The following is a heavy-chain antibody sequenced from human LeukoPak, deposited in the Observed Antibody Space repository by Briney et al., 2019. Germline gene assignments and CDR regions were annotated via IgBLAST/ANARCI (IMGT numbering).Heavy chain of an antibody. CDR3: ARGKLEDGGYFDY. J-gene: IGHJ4*02. Sequence: ASVKVSCKASGGTFTNYAFNWVRQAPGQGLEWMGRIIPIFDSAHYAQRFQGRVTITADESTSTAYMELSSLRSEDTAVYYCARGKLEDGGYFDYWGQGTLVTVSS. CDR1: GGTFTNYA. D-gene: IGHD1-1*01. V-gene: IGHV1-69*13. CDR2: IIPIFDSA.